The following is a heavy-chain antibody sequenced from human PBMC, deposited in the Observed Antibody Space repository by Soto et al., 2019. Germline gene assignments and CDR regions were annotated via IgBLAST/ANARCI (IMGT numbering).Heavy chain of an antibody. CDR1: GFTFSSYA. CDR2: ISSNGGST. CDR3: VNGIGSSEYSSSSWTLAY. Sequence: GGSLRLSCSASGFTFSSYAMHWVRQAPGKGLEYVSAISSNGGSTYYAGSVKGRFTISRDNSKNTLYLQMSSLRAEDTAVYYCVNGIGSSEYSSSSWTLAYWGQGTLVTVSS. D-gene: IGHD6-6*01. V-gene: IGHV3-64D*06. J-gene: IGHJ4*02.